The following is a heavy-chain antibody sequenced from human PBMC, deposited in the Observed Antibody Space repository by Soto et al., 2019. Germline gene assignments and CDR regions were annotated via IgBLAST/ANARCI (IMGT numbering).Heavy chain of an antibody. D-gene: IGHD2-21*02. CDR1: GFTVSSNY. Sequence: PGGSLRLSCVASGFTVSSNYMNWVRQAPGKGLEWVSIIYSGGSTYYADSVKGRFTISRANSKNTLYLQMNNMRADDTAVYYCARGLSAYYYYGLDVWGQGTTVTVSS. CDR3: ARGLSAYYYYGLDV. CDR2: IYSGGST. J-gene: IGHJ6*02. V-gene: IGHV3-53*01.